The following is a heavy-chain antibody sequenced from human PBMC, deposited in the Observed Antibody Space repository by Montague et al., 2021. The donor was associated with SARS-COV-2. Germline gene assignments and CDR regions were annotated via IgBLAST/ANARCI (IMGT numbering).Heavy chain of an antibody. J-gene: IGHJ6*03. D-gene: IGHD3-9*01. CDR1: GGSISNYY. Sequence: SETLSLTCTVSGGSISNYYWSWIRQPPGKGLEWIGYIYYSGSTNYNPSLKSRVTISVDTSKNQFSLKLSSVTAADTAVYYCVRDSRTDFDWLFPDSGSYYYYMDVWGKGTTVTVSS. CDR3: VRDSRTDFDWLFPDSGSYYYYMDV. CDR2: IYYSGST. V-gene: IGHV4-59*01.